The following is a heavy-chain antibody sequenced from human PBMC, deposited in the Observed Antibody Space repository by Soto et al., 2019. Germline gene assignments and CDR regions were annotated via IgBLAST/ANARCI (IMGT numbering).Heavy chain of an antibody. CDR3: LRDRGSNPPFAC. D-gene: IGHD4-4*01. V-gene: IGHV3-74*01. CDR2: INRDGTTT. CDR1: GFNFNDYW. J-gene: IGHJ4*02. Sequence: GGSLRLSCAASGFNFNDYWMHWVRQTPEKGLVWVSRINRDGTTTGYADSVKGRFTISRDSAKNTVYLQMNSLRDEDTAVYYCLRDRGSNPPFACWGQGTLVTVSS.